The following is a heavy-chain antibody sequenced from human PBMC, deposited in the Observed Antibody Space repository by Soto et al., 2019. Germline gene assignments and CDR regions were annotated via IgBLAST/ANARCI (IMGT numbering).Heavy chain of an antibody. V-gene: IGHV4-31*01. CDR1: GGSISSGGYY. J-gene: IGHJ3*02. Sequence: QVQLQESGPGLVKPSQTLSLTCTVSGGSISSGGYYWSWIRQHPGKGLEWIGYIYYIGSTYYNPSLKSPVSISVDTSKNQVSLKLSSVTAADTAVYYCARFYMVRGVMGAFDIWGQGTMVTVSS. CDR2: IYYIGST. CDR3: ARFYMVRGVMGAFDI. D-gene: IGHD3-10*01.